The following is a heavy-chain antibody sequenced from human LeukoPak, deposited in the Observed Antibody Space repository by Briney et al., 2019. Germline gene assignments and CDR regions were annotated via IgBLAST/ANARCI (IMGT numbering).Heavy chain of an antibody. J-gene: IGHJ6*03. CDR3: ARVKYSYGYPPGYYYCMDV. Sequence: SSETLSLTCTVSGGSIGSYYWSWIRQPPGKGLEWIGYIYYSGSTNYNPSLKSRVTISVETSKNQFSLKLSSVTAADTAVYYCARVKYSYGYPPGYYYCMDVWGKGTTVTVSS. CDR1: GGSIGSYY. D-gene: IGHD5-18*01. CDR2: IYYSGST. V-gene: IGHV4-59*01.